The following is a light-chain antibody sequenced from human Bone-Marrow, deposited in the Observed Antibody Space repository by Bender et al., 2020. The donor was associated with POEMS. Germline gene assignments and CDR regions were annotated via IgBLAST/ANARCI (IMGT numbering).Light chain of an antibody. V-gene: IGLV1-50*01. Sequence: QSVLTQPPSVSGAPGQRVTISCTGSSSNTGSGYDVHWYQQLPGTAPKLLMYADDQRPSGVPDRISGSKSGTSASLAITGLQSEDEADYYCAVWDDSLKVPVFGGGTKLTVL. CDR2: ADD. CDR3: AVWDDSLKVPV. CDR1: SSNTGSGYD. J-gene: IGLJ3*02.